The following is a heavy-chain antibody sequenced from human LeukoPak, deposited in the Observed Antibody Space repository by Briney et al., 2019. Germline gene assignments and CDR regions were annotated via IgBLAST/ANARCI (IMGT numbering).Heavy chain of an antibody. Sequence: PSETLSLTCTVSGGSISSSSYYWGWIRQPAGKGLEWIGRINPSGNTNYNPSLKSRVTMSVDTSKNQFSLKLSSVTAADTAVYYCARDMGSGWYGAWGQGTLVTVSS. J-gene: IGHJ4*02. V-gene: IGHV4-61*02. CDR2: INPSGNT. D-gene: IGHD6-19*01. CDR1: GGSISSSSYY. CDR3: ARDMGSGWYGA.